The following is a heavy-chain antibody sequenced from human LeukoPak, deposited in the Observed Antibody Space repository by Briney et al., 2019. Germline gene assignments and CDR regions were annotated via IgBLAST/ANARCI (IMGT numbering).Heavy chain of an antibody. CDR2: ISYDGSNK. V-gene: IGHV3-30-3*01. J-gene: IGHJ4*02. CDR1: GFTFSSYA. CDR3: AKDLTESGYEITYFDY. D-gene: IGHD3-3*01. Sequence: GGSLRLSCAASGFTFSSYAMHWVRQAPGKGLEWVAVISYDGSNKYYADSVKGRFTISRDNSKNTLYLQMNSLRAEDTAVYYCAKDLTESGYEITYFDYWGQGTLVTVSS.